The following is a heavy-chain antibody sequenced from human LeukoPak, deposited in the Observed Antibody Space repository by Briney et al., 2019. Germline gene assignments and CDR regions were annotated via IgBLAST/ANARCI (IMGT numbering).Heavy chain of an antibody. V-gene: IGHV1-18*01. J-gene: IGHJ4*02. CDR3: TSGVDYNY. CDR1: GYTFTSHG. Sequence: APVKVSCKTSGYTFTSHGISWVRQAPGQGLEWVGWISTYNGQTDYAQSLQGRVVMTTDRSTSTAYMDLWSLRSDDTAVYYCTSGVDYNYWGQGTVVTVSS. D-gene: IGHD2-8*01. CDR2: ISTYNGQT.